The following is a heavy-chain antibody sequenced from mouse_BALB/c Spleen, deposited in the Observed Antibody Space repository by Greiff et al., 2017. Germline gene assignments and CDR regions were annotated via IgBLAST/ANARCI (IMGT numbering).Heavy chain of an antibody. CDR3: AAYDAGAWFAY. CDR2: IDPENGNT. J-gene: IGHJ3*01. D-gene: IGHD2-12*01. V-gene: IGHV14-1*02. CDR1: GFNIKDYY. Sequence: EVKLVESGAELVRPGALVKLSCKASGFNIKDYYMHWVKQRPEQGLEWIGWIDPENGNTIYDPKFQGKASITADTSSNTAYLQLSSLTSEDTAVYYCAAYDAGAWFAYWGQGTLVTVSA.